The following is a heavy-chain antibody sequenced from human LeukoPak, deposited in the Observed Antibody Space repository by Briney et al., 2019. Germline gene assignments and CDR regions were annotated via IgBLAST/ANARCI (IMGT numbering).Heavy chain of an antibody. D-gene: IGHD6-13*01. J-gene: IGHJ4*02. Sequence: GGSLRLSCAASGFTFSNYAMSWVRKAPGKGLEWVSAISANGGGTYYADSVKGRFTISRDNSKNTLYLQMNSLRAEDTAVYYCAKGSSPFDYWGQGTLVTVSS. CDR2: ISANGGGT. CDR1: GFTFSNYA. CDR3: AKGSSPFDY. V-gene: IGHV3-23*01.